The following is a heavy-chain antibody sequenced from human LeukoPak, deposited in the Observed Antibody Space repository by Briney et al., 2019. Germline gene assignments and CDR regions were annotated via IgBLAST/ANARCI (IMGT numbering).Heavy chain of an antibody. V-gene: IGHV4-59*08. CDR2: IYYSGIT. CDR3: ARLRSGSSGYYSMDV. CDR1: GGSISSYY. D-gene: IGHD3-22*01. J-gene: IGHJ6*02. Sequence: SETLSLTCTVSGGSISSYYWSWIRQPPGKGLEWIGYIYYSGITNYTPSLKSRVTISVDTSKNQFSLKLSSVTAADTAVYYCARLRSGSSGYYSMDVWGQGTTVTVSS.